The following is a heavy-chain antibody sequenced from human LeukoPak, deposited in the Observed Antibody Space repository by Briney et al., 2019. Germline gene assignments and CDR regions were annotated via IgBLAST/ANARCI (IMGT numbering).Heavy chain of an antibody. J-gene: IGHJ4*02. Sequence: PGGSLRLSCAASGFTFSTYGMHWVRQAPGKGLEWVAVISYDGSKKFYGDSVKGRFTISRDNSKNTLYLQMNSLRAEDTAVYYCARAGSLWFGESKFDYWGQGTLVTVSS. CDR2: ISYDGSKK. D-gene: IGHD3-10*01. CDR1: GFTFSTYG. CDR3: ARAGSLWFGESKFDY. V-gene: IGHV3-30*03.